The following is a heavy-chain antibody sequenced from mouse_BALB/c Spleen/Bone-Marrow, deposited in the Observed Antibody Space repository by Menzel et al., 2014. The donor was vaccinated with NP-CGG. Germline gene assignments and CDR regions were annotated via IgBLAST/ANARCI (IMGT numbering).Heavy chain of an antibody. CDR3: GRSGDSSGYGFAY. CDR2: IYPGDGST. J-gene: IGHJ3*01. V-gene: IGHV1S56*01. Sequence: VQLQESGPELVKPGALVKISCKASGYTFTSYDINWVKQRPGQGLEWIGWIYPGDGSTKYNEKFKGKATLTADKSSSTADMQHSSMTSANSAVYFCGRSGDSSGYGFAYWGQGTLVTVSA. D-gene: IGHD3-2*01. CDR1: GYTFTSYD.